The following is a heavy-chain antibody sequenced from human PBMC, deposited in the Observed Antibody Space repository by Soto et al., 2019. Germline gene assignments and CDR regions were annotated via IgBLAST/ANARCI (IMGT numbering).Heavy chain of an antibody. V-gene: IGHV3-23*01. CDR2: ISTSGDRP. CDR3: AFKGTFPSHY. Sequence: GGSLRLSCAGSGFTFSGYAMTWVRQAPGKGLEWVSVISTSGDRPDYADSVKGRFTISRDNSKNMLYLQMNSLRVEDTAIYYCAFKGTFPSHYWDQGTPVTVFS. CDR1: GFTFSGYA. D-gene: IGHD3-10*01. J-gene: IGHJ4*01.